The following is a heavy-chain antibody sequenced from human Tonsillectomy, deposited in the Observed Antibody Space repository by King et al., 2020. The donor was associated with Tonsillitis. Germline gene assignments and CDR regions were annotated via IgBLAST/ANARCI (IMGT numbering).Heavy chain of an antibody. V-gene: IGHV3-48*04. CDR1: GFTFSNYH. CDR3: ASARI. Sequence: VQLVESGGGLVQPGGSLRLSCAASGFTFSNYHMNWVRQAPGKGLEWVSYISSSSSTIYYADSVKGRFTISRDNAKNSLFLQMNILRVEDTAVYYCASARIRGQGTLVTVSS. J-gene: IGHJ4*02. CDR2: ISSSSSTI.